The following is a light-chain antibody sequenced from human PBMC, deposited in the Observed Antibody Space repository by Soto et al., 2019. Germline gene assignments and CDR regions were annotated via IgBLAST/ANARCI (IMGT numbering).Light chain of an antibody. V-gene: IGLV2-8*01. Sequence: QSVLTQPPSASGSPGQSVTISCTGTSSDVGGYNYVSWYQQHPRQAHKLMIYEVSKRPSGVPDRFSGSKSGNTASLTVSGLQAEDEADYYCSSYAGSNNYVFGTGTKVTVL. CDR1: SSDVGGYNY. J-gene: IGLJ1*01. CDR3: SSYAGSNNYV. CDR2: EVS.